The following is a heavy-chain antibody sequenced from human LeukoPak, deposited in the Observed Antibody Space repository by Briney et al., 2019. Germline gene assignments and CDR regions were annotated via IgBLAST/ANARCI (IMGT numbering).Heavy chain of an antibody. CDR3: ARGVHRLTRPTTVTTGLDV. Sequence: SETLSLTCTVSGGSISSGSYCWSWIRQPAGKGLEWIGRIYANGSANYNPSLKSRVTISVDTSKNQFSLKLRSVTAADTAVYYCARGVHRLTRPTTVTTGLDVWGHGTMVTVSS. J-gene: IGHJ3*01. D-gene: IGHD4-17*01. CDR1: GGSISSGSYC. V-gene: IGHV4-61*02. CDR2: IYANGSA.